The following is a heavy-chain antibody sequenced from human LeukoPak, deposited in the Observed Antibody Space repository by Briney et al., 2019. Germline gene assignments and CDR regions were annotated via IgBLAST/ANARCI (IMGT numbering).Heavy chain of an antibody. V-gene: IGHV4-39*01. CDR1: GGSLTISTNY. D-gene: IGHD4-17*01. CDR3: ARPGGDYYYFDS. Sequence: RSETLSVTCTVSGGSLTISTNYWGWIRQPPGKGLEWIGSIYHGGYTYYNPSLKSRLTISVDTSTNQFSLKLTSVTAADTAVYYCARPGGDYYYFDSWGQGTLVTVSS. CDR2: IYHGGYT. J-gene: IGHJ4*02.